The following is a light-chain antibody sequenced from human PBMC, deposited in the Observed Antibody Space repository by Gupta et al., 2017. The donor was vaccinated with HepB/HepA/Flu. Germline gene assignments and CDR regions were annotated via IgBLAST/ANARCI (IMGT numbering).Light chain of an antibody. CDR1: QSIRSY. CDR3: QQSDSNPLAT. CDR2: AAS. J-gene: IGKJ1*01. V-gene: IGKV1-39*01. Sequence: DIQMTQSPSSLSASLGDRVTITCRASQSIRSYLNWYKQKPGKAPKLLIYAASSWQSGVPSRFSGSGCGIDFTLTISSLQLEDFATYYCQQSDSNPLATFGQGTKVEIK.